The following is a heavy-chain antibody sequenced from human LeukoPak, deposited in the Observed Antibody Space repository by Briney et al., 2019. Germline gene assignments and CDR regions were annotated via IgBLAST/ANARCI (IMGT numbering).Heavy chain of an antibody. V-gene: IGHV4-4*07. CDR2: IYTSGST. CDR3: ARHFVYSSSWYVPPEFDY. CDR1: GDSITTYY. D-gene: IGHD6-13*01. J-gene: IGHJ4*02. Sequence: PSETLSLTCTVSGDSITTYYWSWIRQAAGKGLEWIGRIYTSGSTDYNPSLKSRVTMSLDMSKNQFSLRLRSVTAADTAVYYCARHFVYSSSWYVPPEFDYWGQGTLVTVSS.